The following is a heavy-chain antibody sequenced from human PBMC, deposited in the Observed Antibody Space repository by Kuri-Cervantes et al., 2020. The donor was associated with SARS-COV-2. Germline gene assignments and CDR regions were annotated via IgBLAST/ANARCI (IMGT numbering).Heavy chain of an antibody. CDR2: IYHSGST. Sequence: ESLKISCAVSGYSISSGYYWGWIRQPPGKGLEWIGSIYHSGSTYYNPSLKSRVTISVDTSKNQFSLKLSSVTAADTAVYYCARARRSRRTIFGEDAFDIWGQGTMVTVSS. V-gene: IGHV4-38-2*01. CDR3: ARARRSRRTIFGEDAFDI. J-gene: IGHJ3*02. D-gene: IGHD3-3*01. CDR1: GYSISSGYY.